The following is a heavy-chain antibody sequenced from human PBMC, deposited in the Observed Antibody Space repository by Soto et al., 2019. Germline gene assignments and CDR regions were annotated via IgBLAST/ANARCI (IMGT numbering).Heavy chain of an antibody. CDR1: GFTFSSYW. Sequence: PGGSLRLSCAASGFTFSSYWMSWVRQAPGKGLEWVANIKQDGSEKYYVDSVKGRFTISRDNAKNSLYLQMNSLRAEDTAVYYCARGDSSSWNNYFDYWGQGTLVTVS. CDR2: IKQDGSEK. J-gene: IGHJ4*02. CDR3: ARGDSSSWNNYFDY. D-gene: IGHD6-13*01. V-gene: IGHV3-7*01.